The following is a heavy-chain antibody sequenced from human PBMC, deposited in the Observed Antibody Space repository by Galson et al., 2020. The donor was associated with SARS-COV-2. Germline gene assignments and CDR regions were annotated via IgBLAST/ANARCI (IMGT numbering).Heavy chain of an antibody. Sequence: SETLSLTCTVSGDSMNGYYWSWIRQPPGKGLEWIGYIFSGGSTNYNPSLESRVSISIDTSSKQFSLKLSSVTATDTAFYYCARHHYGSGWTIYDWGQGTLVTVSS. CDR3: ARHHYGSGWTIYD. CDR2: IFSGGST. CDR1: GDSMNGYY. V-gene: IGHV4-59*08. J-gene: IGHJ4*02. D-gene: IGHD6-19*01.